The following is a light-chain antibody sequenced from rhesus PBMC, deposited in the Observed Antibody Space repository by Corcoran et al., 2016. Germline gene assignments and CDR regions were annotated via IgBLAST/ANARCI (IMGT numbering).Light chain of an antibody. Sequence: EIVMTQSPATLSLSPGERATLSCRASQSVSSSLAWYQQKPGQAPRLLIYGAYSRANGIPDRFRGSGSGTDFTLTISSLEPEDVAVYYCLQHSNWPYSFGQGTKVEIK. J-gene: IGKJ2*01. V-gene: IGKV3-24*01. CDR1: QSVSSS. CDR2: GAY. CDR3: LQHSNWPYS.